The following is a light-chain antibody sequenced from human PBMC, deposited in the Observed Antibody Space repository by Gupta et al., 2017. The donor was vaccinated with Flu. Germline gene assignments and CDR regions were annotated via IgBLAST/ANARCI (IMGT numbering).Light chain of an antibody. CDR1: NSDVGGDTY. CDR2: DVT. V-gene: IGLV2-11*01. Sequence: SALTQPRSVSGSPGQSVTISCTGTNSDVGGDTYVSWYQHLPGKAPKVLIYDVTNRPAGVPDRFSGSKSGNTASLTISGRQEEEEADYYCCSYGGSYDVLFGGGTKLTVL. CDR3: CSYGGSYDVL. J-gene: IGLJ2*01.